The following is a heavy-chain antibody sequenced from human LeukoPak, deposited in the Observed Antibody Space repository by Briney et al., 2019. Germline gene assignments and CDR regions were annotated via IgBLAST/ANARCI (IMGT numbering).Heavy chain of an antibody. V-gene: IGHV1-8*03. CDR3: ARGVGSVEWLLYSGYYYYMDV. J-gene: IGHJ6*03. CDR2: MNPNNGNT. D-gene: IGHD3-3*01. CDR1: GYTFINYD. Sequence: ASVKVSCKASGYTFINYDINWVRQATGQGLEWMGWMNPNNGNTGYVQKFQGRVTITRNTSISTAYMELSSLRSEDTAVYYCARGVGSVEWLLYSGYYYYMDVWGKGTTVTVSS.